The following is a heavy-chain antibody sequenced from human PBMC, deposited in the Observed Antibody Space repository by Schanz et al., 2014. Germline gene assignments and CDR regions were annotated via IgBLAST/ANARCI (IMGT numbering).Heavy chain of an antibody. J-gene: IGHJ6*02. V-gene: IGHV1-18*01. CDR2: ISAYNGHT. CDR3: ARVQDDILTGSEYYYGMDV. D-gene: IGHD3-9*01. CDR1: GYTFISYG. Sequence: QVQLVQSGPEVKKPGASVKVSCKASGYTFISYGIKWVRQAPGQGLEWMGWISAYNGHTDYAQKLQGRVTMTTDTSTSTAYMELRSLRSDDTAVYYCARVQDDILTGSEYYYGMDVWGQGTTVTVSS.